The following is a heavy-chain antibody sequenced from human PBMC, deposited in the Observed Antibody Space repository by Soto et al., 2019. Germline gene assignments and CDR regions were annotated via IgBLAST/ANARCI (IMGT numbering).Heavy chain of an antibody. J-gene: IGHJ5*02. CDR3: ARGGVATAYGFDP. D-gene: IGHD3-10*01. V-gene: IGHV3-23*01. CDR2: INLGGDYT. CDR1: GFSFSNYA. Sequence: GGSLRLSCAASGFSFSNYAISWVRQAPGKGLEWVSAINLGGDYTLYADSVKGRFTISRDNSKNTVYLQMNSLRAEDTALYYCARGGVATAYGFDPWGQGTLVTVSS.